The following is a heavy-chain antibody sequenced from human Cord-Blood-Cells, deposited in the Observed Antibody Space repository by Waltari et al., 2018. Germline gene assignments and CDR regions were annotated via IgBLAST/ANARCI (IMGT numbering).Heavy chain of an antibody. D-gene: IGHD1-7*01. Sequence: QVQLVQSGAEVKKPGASVKVSCKASGYTFTGYYMPCVRQAPGKGLEWMGWINPNSGCTNYAQKFQSRVNRTRDTTISAADMELSRLRSDDTAVYYCAIDLPGTMRYWGQGTLVTVSS. CDR2: INPNSGCT. J-gene: IGHJ4*02. CDR1: GYTFTGYY. CDR3: AIDLPGTMRY. V-gene: IGHV1-2*02.